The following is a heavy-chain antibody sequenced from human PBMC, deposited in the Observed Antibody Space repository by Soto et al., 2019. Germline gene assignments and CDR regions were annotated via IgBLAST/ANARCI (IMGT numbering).Heavy chain of an antibody. CDR2: IYPGDSDT. CDR3: ARYIFIFRYYPCSMDV. J-gene: IGHJ6*02. V-gene: IGHV5-51*01. CDR1: GYTLTDYW. D-gene: IGHD1-26*01. Sequence: GESLKNSCKGSGYTLTDYWIGWVRQLPGKGLEWMGIIYPGDSDTRYSPSFQGHVTITVDKSTSTAYLQWNTLKASDTAMYYCARYIFIFRYYPCSMDVCGPGTTLSRS.